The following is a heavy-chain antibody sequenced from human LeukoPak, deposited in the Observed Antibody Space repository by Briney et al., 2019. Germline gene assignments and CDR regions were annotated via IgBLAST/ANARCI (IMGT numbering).Heavy chain of an antibody. CDR3: ARHGHSYGYGHYYYYMDV. CDR1: GGSISSSSYY. D-gene: IGHD5-18*01. Sequence: SETLSLTCTVSGGSISSSSYYWGWIRQPPGKGLEWIGSIYYSGSTYYNPSLKSRVTISVDTSKNQFSLKLSSVTAADTAVYYCARHGHSYGYGHYYYYMDVWGKGTTVTVSS. CDR2: IYYSGST. J-gene: IGHJ6*03. V-gene: IGHV4-39*01.